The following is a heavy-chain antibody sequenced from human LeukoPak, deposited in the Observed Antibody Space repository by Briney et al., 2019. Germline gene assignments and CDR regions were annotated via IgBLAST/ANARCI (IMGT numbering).Heavy chain of an antibody. Sequence: GGSLRLSCAASGFTFSSYAMSWVRQAPGKGLEWVSAISGSGGSTYYADSVKGRFTISRDNSKNTLYLQMNSLRAEDTAVYYCANGGQSLEYQLPTWDYFDYWGQGTLVTVSS. CDR1: GFTFSSYA. CDR3: ANGGQSLEYQLPTWDYFDY. CDR2: ISGSGGST. D-gene: IGHD2-2*01. J-gene: IGHJ4*02. V-gene: IGHV3-23*01.